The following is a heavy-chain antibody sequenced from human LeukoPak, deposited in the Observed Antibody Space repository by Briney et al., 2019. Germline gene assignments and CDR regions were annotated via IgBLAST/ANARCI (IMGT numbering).Heavy chain of an antibody. CDR1: GGSFRGSY. Sequence: SETLSLTCAVYGGSFRGSYWSWIRKPPGKGLEGIGEINHSGSTNYNPSLKSLVTISVDTSKNQASLKLSSVTAADTAVYYCAGYSSGWLFDYWGQGTLVTVSS. V-gene: IGHV4-34*01. CDR3: AGYSSGWLFDY. CDR2: INHSGST. J-gene: IGHJ4*02. D-gene: IGHD6-19*01.